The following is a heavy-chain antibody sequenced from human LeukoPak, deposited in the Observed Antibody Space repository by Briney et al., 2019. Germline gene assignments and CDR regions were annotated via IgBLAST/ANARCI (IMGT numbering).Heavy chain of an antibody. CDR2: INTGNGNT. D-gene: IGHD5-24*01. V-gene: IGHV1-3*03. CDR1: GYTFTNYA. J-gene: IGHJ4*02. Sequence: ASVKVSCKASGYTFTNYAMHWVRQAPGQRLEWMGWINTGNGNTKYSQEFQGRVTITRDTSANTAYMELSSLRSEDMAVYYCARGGPRDGYNDYWGQGTLVTVSS. CDR3: ARGGPRDGYNDY.